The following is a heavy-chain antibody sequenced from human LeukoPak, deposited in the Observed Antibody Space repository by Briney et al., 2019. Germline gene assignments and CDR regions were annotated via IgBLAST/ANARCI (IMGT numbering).Heavy chain of an antibody. CDR2: ISSSSYI. CDR3: ARTFYDILTGYDYYFDY. D-gene: IGHD3-9*01. Sequence: GGSLRLSCAASGFTFSSYSMNWVRQAPGKGLEWVSSISSSSYIYYADSVKGRFTISRDNAKNSLYLQMNSLRAEDTAVYYCARTFYDILTGYDYYFDYWGQGTLVTVSS. V-gene: IGHV3-21*01. CDR1: GFTFSSYS. J-gene: IGHJ4*02.